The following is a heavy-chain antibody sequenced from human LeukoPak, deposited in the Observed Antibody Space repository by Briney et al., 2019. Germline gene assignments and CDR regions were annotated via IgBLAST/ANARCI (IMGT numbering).Heavy chain of an antibody. CDR1: GFTFTSYA. CDR3: AKRGYSDSRPQCYFEY. J-gene: IGHJ4*02. Sequence: GGSLRLSCAASGFTFTSYAMSWVRQAPGKGLEWISIISGSGTTTYYADSVKGRFTISRDNSKNTLYLQMNSLRAEDTAVYYCAKRGYSDSRPQCYFEYWGQGTLVTVSS. D-gene: IGHD3-22*01. V-gene: IGHV3-23*01. CDR2: ISGSGTTT.